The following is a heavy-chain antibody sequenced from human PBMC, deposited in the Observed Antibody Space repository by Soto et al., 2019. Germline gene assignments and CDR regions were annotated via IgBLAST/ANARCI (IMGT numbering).Heavy chain of an antibody. V-gene: IGHV1-18*01. CDR3: VMVDNYVTPTPKDV. J-gene: IGHJ6*02. CDR2: ISPYTGNT. Sequence: ASVKVSCKASGYTFTSYGITWVRQAPGQGLEWMGWISPYTGNTHSATKVQGRLTMTTDTSTSTAYMDLGSLTSDDTAVYYCVMVDNYVTPTPKDVWGQGTTVTVPS. D-gene: IGHD3-16*01. CDR1: GYTFTSYG.